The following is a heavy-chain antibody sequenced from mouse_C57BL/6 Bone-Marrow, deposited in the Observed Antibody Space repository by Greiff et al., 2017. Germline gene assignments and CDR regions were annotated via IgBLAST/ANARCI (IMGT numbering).Heavy chain of an antibody. CDR3: ARWAVYYDYYVDY. Sequence: VQRVESGAELARPGASVKLSCKASGYTFTSYGISWVKQRTGQGLEWIGEIYPRSGNTYYNEKFKGKATLTADKSSSTAYMELRSLTSEDSAVYFCARWAVYYDYYVDYWGQGTTLTVSS. J-gene: IGHJ2*01. D-gene: IGHD2-4*01. CDR1: GYTFTSYG. CDR2: IYPRSGNT. V-gene: IGHV1-81*01.